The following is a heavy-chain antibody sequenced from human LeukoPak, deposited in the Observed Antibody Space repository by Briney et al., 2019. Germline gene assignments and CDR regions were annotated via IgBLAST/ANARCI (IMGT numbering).Heavy chain of an antibody. D-gene: IGHD5-24*01. Sequence: DSVKGRFTISRDNSKNTLYLQMNSLRAEDTAIYYCARDLGVATIPPWYYYAMDVWGQGTTVTASS. CDR3: ARDLGVATIPPWYYYAMDV. J-gene: IGHJ6*02. V-gene: IGHV3-30*07.